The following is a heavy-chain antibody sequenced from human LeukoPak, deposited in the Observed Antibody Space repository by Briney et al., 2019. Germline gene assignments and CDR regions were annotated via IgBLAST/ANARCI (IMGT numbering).Heavy chain of an antibody. Sequence: GGSLRLSCAASGFTFSSYAMSWVRLAPGKGLEWVSAISGSGGSTYYADSVKGRFTISRDNSKNTLYLQMNSLRAEDTAVYYCAKGFDSSGWYYFDYWGQGTLVTVSS. CDR1: GFTFSSYA. CDR2: ISGSGGST. CDR3: AKGFDSSGWYYFDY. D-gene: IGHD6-19*01. V-gene: IGHV3-23*01. J-gene: IGHJ4*02.